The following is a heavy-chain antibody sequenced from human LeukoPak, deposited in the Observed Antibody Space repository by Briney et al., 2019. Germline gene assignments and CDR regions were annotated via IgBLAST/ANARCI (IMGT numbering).Heavy chain of an antibody. CDR1: GVSLHRSF. CDR3: AREVRGYIDY. CDR2: IYYSGST. V-gene: IGHV4-59*01. Sequence: PSETLSLTCVVSGVSLHRSFWTWVRQPPGKGLEWIGYIYYSGSTNYNPSLKSRVTISVDTSKNQFSLKLSSVTAADTAVYYCAREVRGYIDYWGQGTLVTVSS. D-gene: IGHD5-18*01. J-gene: IGHJ4*02.